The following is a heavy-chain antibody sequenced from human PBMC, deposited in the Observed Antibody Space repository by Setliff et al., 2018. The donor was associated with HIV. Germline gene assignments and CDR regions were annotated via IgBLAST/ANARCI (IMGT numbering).Heavy chain of an antibody. CDR3: ARGGWSGGGPLHYSYYYLDV. D-gene: IGHD2-15*01. Sequence: SVKVSCKASGGTFSSCITAWVRQAPGQGLEWMGGIHPIFGTTNYARDFMGRVTITADESTSTAYMGLSSLTSEDTAVYYCARGGWSGGGPLHYSYYYLDVWGQGTAVTVSS. CDR2: IHPIFGTT. J-gene: IGHJ6*02. V-gene: IGHV1-69*13. CDR1: GGTFSSCI.